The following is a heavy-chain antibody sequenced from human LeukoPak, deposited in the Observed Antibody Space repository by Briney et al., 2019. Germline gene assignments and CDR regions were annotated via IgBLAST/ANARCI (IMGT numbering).Heavy chain of an antibody. CDR3: AREWGRVIDY. J-gene: IGHJ4*02. CDR1: GGSFSGYY. D-gene: IGHD3-16*01. V-gene: IGHV4-34*01. Sequence: PSETLSLTCAVYGGSFSGYYWSWIRQPPGKGLEWIGEINHSGSTNYNPSLKSRVTISVDTSKNQFSLKLSSVTAADTAVYYCAREWGRVIDYWGQGTLVTVSS. CDR2: INHSGST.